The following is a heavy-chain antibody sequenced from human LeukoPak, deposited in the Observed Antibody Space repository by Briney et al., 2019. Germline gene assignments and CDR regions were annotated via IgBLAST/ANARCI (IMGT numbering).Heavy chain of an antibody. J-gene: IGHJ4*02. D-gene: IGHD6-13*01. Sequence: HAASVKVSCKASGYTFTSYFMHWMRQAPGQGPEWMGIINPRGGSTEYSHKFQGRVTITADKSTSTAYMELSSLRSEDTAVYYCASRLIAAAGTGAYDYWGQGTLVTVSS. V-gene: IGHV1-46*01. CDR2: INPRGGST. CDR3: ASRLIAAAGTGAYDY. CDR1: GYTFTSYF.